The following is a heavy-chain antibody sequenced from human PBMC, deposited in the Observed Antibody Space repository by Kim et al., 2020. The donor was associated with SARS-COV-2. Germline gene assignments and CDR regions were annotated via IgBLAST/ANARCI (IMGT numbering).Heavy chain of an antibody. V-gene: IGHV3-30*01. J-gene: IGHJ4*02. CDR3: ARDRGSIFGVVMSTGYYFDY. Sequence: RFTISRDNSKNTLYLQMNSLRAEDTAVYYCARDRGSIFGVVMSTGYYFDYWGQGTLVTVSS. D-gene: IGHD3-3*01.